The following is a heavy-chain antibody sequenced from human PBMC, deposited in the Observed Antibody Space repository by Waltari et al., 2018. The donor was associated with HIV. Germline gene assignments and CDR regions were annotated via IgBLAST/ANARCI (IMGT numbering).Heavy chain of an antibody. CDR1: GGSLSSYY. D-gene: IGHD3-3*01. Sequence: QVQLQESGPGLVKPSETLSLTCTVSGGSLSSYYWRWIRQPPGKGLEWIGYIYYSGSTNYNPSLKSRVTISVDTSKNQFSLKLSSVTAADTAVYYCARDRDFWSGHYYYYGMDVWGQGTTVTVSS. J-gene: IGHJ6*02. CDR2: IYYSGST. V-gene: IGHV4-59*01. CDR3: ARDRDFWSGHYYYYGMDV.